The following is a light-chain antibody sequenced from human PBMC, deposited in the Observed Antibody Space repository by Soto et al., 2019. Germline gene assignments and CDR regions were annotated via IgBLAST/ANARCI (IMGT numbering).Light chain of an antibody. J-gene: IGLJ1*01. Sequence: QSVLTQPPSVSGAPGQRVTISCTGSTTNIGAGYEVHWYQQRPGTAPKLLVSGHNIRPSGVPDRFYGSKSGTSASLAITGLQAEDEADYHCCSYADNYFYVFGSGTKVTVL. CDR2: GHN. CDR1: TTNIGAGYE. V-gene: IGLV1-40*01. CDR3: CSYADNYFYV.